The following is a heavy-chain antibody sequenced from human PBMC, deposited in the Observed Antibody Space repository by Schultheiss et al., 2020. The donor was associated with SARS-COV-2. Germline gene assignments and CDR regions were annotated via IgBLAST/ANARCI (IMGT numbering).Heavy chain of an antibody. J-gene: IGHJ4*02. CDR3: ARDPDPLVVVAATSFDY. V-gene: IGHV3-33*08. CDR1: GFTFSSYG. Sequence: GESLKISCAASGFTFSSYGMHWVRQAPGKGLEWVAVIWYDGSNKYYADSVKGRFTISRDNSKNTLYLQMNSLRAEDTAVYYCARDPDPLVVVAATSFDYWGQGTLVTVSS. CDR2: IWYDGSNK. D-gene: IGHD2-15*01.